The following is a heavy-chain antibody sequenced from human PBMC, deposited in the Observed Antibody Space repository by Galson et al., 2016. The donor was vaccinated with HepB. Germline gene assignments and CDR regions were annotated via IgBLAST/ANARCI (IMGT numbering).Heavy chain of an antibody. CDR3: VRGRTATPGYFDS. V-gene: IGHV3-21*01. Sequence: SLRLSCAASGFTFSAYSMTWVRQAPGKGLEWVSSISSTSTYIFYADSVKGRFTISREKTKNSLYLQMNSPRAEDTAVYYCVRGRTATPGYFDSWGQGTPVTVST. CDR1: GFTFSAYS. J-gene: IGHJ4*02. CDR2: ISSTSTYI. D-gene: IGHD2-21*02.